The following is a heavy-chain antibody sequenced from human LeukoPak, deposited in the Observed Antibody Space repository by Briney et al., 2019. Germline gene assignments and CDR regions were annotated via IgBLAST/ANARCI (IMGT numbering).Heavy chain of an antibody. J-gene: IGHJ3*02. D-gene: IGHD3-10*01. Sequence: SETLSLTCTVSGGSISSYSWSWIRQPPGKGLEWIGYIYHSGSTYYNPSLKSRVTISVDRSKNQFSLKLSSVTAADTAVYYCARGGSTVRGVEDAFDIWGQGTMVTVSS. CDR3: ARGGSTVRGVEDAFDI. CDR1: GGSISSYS. V-gene: IGHV4-30-2*01. CDR2: IYHSGST.